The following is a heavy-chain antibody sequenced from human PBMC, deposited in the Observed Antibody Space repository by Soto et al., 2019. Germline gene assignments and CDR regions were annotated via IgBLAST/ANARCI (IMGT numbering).Heavy chain of an antibody. V-gene: IGHV4-34*01. D-gene: IGHD3-9*01. J-gene: IGHJ6*03. CDR3: VRGRPIWWVVRKFDTYAMDV. CDR1: GGSLSGSF. Sequence: SETLSLTCAVYGGSLSGSFWSWIRQPPGRGLEWIGEINHSGSTNYGPSLRGRVTISVDTSKNQISLKLRSVTAADTAVYYCVRGRPIWWVVRKFDTYAMDVWGKGTKVT. CDR2: INHSGST.